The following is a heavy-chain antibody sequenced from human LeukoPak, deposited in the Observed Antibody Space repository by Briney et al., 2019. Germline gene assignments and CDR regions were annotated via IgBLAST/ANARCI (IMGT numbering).Heavy chain of an antibody. V-gene: IGHV1-18*01. CDR2: ISAYNGNT. Sequence: SVKVSCKASGYTFTSYGISWVRQAPGQGLEWMGWISAYNGNTNYAQKLQGRVTMTTDTSTSTAYMELRSLRPDDTAVYYCARGRYYDSSGYHAYYYYYMDVWGKGTTVTISS. CDR3: ARGRYYDSSGYHAYYYYYMDV. CDR1: GYTFTSYG. J-gene: IGHJ6*03. D-gene: IGHD3-22*01.